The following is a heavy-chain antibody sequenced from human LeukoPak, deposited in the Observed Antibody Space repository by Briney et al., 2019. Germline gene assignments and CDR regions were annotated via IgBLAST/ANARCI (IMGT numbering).Heavy chain of an antibody. CDR1: GLPFTNYA. Sequence: GGSLRLSCAASGLPFTNYAMNWVRQAPGKGLEWVSTISDSGGSTYYADSVKGRFTFSRDISKNTWYLQMNSLRAGDTALYYCAKDQEPHMVDNAFAIWGQGTVVTVSS. CDR3: AKDQEPHMVDNAFAI. CDR2: ISDSGGST. D-gene: IGHD2-21*01. J-gene: IGHJ3*02. V-gene: IGHV3-23*01.